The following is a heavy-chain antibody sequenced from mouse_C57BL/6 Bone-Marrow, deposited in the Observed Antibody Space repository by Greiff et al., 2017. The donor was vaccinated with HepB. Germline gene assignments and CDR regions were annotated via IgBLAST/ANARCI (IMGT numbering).Heavy chain of an antibody. CDR2: IYPGDGDT. CDR3: ASRLFDV. D-gene: IGHD3-2*02. Sequence: VKLMESGPELVKPGASVKISCKASGYAFSSSWMNWVKQRPGKGLEWIGRIYPGDGDTNYNGKFKGKATLTADKSSSTAYMQLSSLTSEDSAVYFCASRLFDVWGTGTTVTVSS. CDR1: GYAFSSSW. V-gene: IGHV1-82*01. J-gene: IGHJ1*03.